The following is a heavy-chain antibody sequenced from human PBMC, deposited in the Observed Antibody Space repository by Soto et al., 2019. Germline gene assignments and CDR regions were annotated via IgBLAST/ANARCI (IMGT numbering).Heavy chain of an antibody. D-gene: IGHD3-22*01. J-gene: IGHJ4*02. CDR1: GYTFTSYA. CDR2: INAGNGNT. CDR3: ARGDYYDIHDY. V-gene: IGHV1-3*01. Sequence: QVQLVQSGAEVKKPGASVKVSCKASGYTFTSYAMHWVRQAPGQSLEWMGWINAGNGNTKYSQKFQGRVTITRDTTASTAYMELSSLRSEDTAVYYCARGDYYDIHDYWGQGTLVTVSS.